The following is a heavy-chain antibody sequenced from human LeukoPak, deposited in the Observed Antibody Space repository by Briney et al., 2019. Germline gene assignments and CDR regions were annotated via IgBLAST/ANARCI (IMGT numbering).Heavy chain of an antibody. CDR2: ISYDGSKR. V-gene: IGHV3-30*03. J-gene: IGHJ4*02. D-gene: IGHD1-20*01. CDR3: ARDAISRQMITLGLGF. CDR1: GFTFNSYG. Sequence: PGRSRRLSCVTSGFTFNSYGFYWVRQAPGKGLEWVAVISYDGSKRYYADSVKGRFTISRDTSNKTAYLEMNSLRVYDTAVYYCARDAISRQMITLGLGFWGQGTLVTVSS.